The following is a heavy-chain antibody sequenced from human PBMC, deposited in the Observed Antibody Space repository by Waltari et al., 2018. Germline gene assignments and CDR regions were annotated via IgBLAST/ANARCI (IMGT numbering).Heavy chain of an antibody. D-gene: IGHD6-13*01. Sequence: QVQLVESGGGVVQPGASPRLSCACAGLPLRSYRMHVCRQAPRKGLEWVAFIRYDGSNKYYADSVKGRFTISRDNSKNTLYLQMNSLRAEDTAVYYCAKDLFGAGIAEDFDYWGQGTLVTVSS. CDR1: GLPLRSYR. CDR3: AKDLFGAGIAEDFDY. CDR2: IRYDGSNK. V-gene: IGHV3-30*02. J-gene: IGHJ4*02.